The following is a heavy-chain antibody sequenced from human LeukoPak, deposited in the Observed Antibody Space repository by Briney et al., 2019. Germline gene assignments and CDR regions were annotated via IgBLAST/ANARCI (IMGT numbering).Heavy chain of an antibody. D-gene: IGHD5-24*01. CDR3: ARDRYGDGFAHFDY. CDR1: GYTFTSYA. V-gene: IGHV1-2*02. Sequence: ASVKVSCTASGYTFTSYAMRWVRQAPGQGLEWMGWITPGGGTNYPQKFQGRVAITWDTSITTAYMDLSRLTSDDTAVYYCARDRYGDGFAHFDYWGQGALVTVSS. J-gene: IGHJ4*02. CDR2: ITPGGGT.